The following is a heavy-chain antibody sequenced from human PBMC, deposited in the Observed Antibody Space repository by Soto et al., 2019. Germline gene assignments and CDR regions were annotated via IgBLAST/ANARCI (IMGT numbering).Heavy chain of an antibody. Sequence: GGSLRLSCAASGFTFSSYAMSWVRQAPGKGLEWVSSISGSGGGTYYADSVKGRFTFSRDNSKNTLYLQMNSLRAEDTAVYYCAKFGVATTTRSTPYYIDYWGQGALVTVSS. V-gene: IGHV3-23*01. CDR3: AKFGVATTTRSTPYYIDY. D-gene: IGHD3-16*01. J-gene: IGHJ4*02. CDR2: ISGSGGGT. CDR1: GFTFSSYA.